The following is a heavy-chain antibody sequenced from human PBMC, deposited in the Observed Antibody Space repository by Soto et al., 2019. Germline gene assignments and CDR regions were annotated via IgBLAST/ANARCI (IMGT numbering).Heavy chain of an antibody. CDR2: IYYSGST. Sequence: DPLSLTCTVAGGCISSSSHIWGWLRPRPGKGLEWIGSIYYSGSTYYNPSLKSRVTISVDTSKNQFSLKLSSVSAAETAVYDCARLLADRPSPYMVLYYGMDVWGQGTTVTVSS. J-gene: IGHJ6*01. CDR1: GGCISSSSHI. CDR3: ARLLADRPSPYMVLYYGMDV. V-gene: IGHV4-39*01. D-gene: IGHD6-6*01.